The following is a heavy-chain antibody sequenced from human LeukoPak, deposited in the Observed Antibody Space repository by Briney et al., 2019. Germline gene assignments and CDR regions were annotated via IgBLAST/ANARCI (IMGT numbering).Heavy chain of an antibody. J-gene: IGHJ4*02. CDR2: IYYSGST. V-gene: IGHV4-59*11. D-gene: IGHD4-23*01. CDR3: ARGATVVTPSN. Sequence: SETLSLTCTVSGGSISSHYWSWIRQPPGKGLEWIGYIYYSGSTNYNPSLKSRVTTSIDTSKNQFSLKLSSVTAADTAVYYCARGATVVTPSNWGQGTLVTVSS. CDR1: GGSISSHY.